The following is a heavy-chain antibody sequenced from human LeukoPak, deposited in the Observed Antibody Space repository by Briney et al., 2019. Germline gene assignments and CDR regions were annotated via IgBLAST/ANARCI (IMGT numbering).Heavy chain of an antibody. D-gene: IGHD3-10*01. V-gene: IGHV3-74*01. J-gene: IGHJ6*02. Sequence: PGGSLRLSCAASGFTFSTHWMYWVRQAPGKEFVWVSRISGDGSITSYADSVRGRFTISRDNAKETLYLQMTSLRVEDTAVYSCASLLTPYHGSGGGGMDVWGQGTTVTVSS. CDR2: ISGDGSIT. CDR1: GFTFSTHW. CDR3: ASLLTPYHGSGGGGMDV.